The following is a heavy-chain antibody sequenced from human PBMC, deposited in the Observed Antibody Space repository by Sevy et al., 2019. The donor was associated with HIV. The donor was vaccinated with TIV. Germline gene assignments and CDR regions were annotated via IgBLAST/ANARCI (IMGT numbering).Heavy chain of an antibody. V-gene: IGHV1-8*01. CDR2: MNPNSGNT. J-gene: IGHJ4*02. D-gene: IGHD6-19*01. Sequence: SVKVSCKASGYTFTSYDINWVRQATGQGLEWMGWMNPNSGNTGYAQKFQGRVTMTRNTSISTAYMELSSLRSEDTAVYYCAIRGSGYSSGWSPAFDYWGQGTLVTVSS. CDR3: AIRGSGYSSGWSPAFDY. CDR1: GYTFTSYD.